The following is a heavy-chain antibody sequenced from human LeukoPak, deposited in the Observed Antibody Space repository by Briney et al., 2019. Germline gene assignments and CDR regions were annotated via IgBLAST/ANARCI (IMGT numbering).Heavy chain of an antibody. CDR3: AREGGGDFDY. J-gene: IGHJ4*02. D-gene: IGHD3-16*01. CDR1: GASIKSYY. V-gene: IGHV4-59*01. CDR2: IHYAGST. Sequence: ASETLSLTCTVSGASIKSYYWTWIRQSPGKGLEWIANIHYAGSTNYNPSLKSRVTISVDLSKNHFSLKLSSVTAADTDVYYCAREGGGDFDYWGQGTLVTVSS.